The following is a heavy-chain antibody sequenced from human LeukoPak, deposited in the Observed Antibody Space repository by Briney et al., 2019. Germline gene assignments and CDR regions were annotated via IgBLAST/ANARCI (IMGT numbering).Heavy chain of an antibody. CDR1: GGSFSGYY. D-gene: IGHD6-6*01. CDR3: ARPSIAARRERAFDY. J-gene: IGHJ4*02. V-gene: IGHV4-34*01. Sequence: PSETLSLTCAVYGGSFSGYYWSWIRQPPGKGLEWIGEINHSGSTNYNPSLKSRVTISVDTSKNQFSLKLSSVTAADTAVYYCARPSIAARRERAFDYWGQGTLVTVSS. CDR2: INHSGST.